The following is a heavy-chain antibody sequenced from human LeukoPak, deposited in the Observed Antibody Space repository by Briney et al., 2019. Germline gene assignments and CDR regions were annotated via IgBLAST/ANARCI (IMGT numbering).Heavy chain of an antibody. V-gene: IGHV1-69*05. CDR3: AREFGYSSSSFHYYMDV. CDR1: GGTFSSYA. D-gene: IGHD6-6*01. Sequence: SVTVSCKASGGTFSSYAISWVRQAPGQGLEWMGGIIPIFATANYAQKFQGRVTITTDESTSTAYMELSSLRSEDTAVYYCAREFGYSSSSFHYYMDVWGKGTTVTVSS. CDR2: IIPIFATA. J-gene: IGHJ6*03.